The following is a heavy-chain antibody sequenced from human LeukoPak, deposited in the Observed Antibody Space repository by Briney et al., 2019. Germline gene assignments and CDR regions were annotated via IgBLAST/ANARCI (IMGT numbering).Heavy chain of an antibody. Sequence: SGTLSLTCVVSVGSIISSNGWSWIRQLPGKGLEWIGEIYHSGSTNYKSSLNSRVTISVDKPKHQFSPKLSSVTAADTAVYYCARHDCTSTDCPWGFDSWGQGTPVTVSS. J-gene: IGHJ4*02. D-gene: IGHD2-8*01. CDR3: ARHDCTSTDCPWGFDS. CDR2: IYHSGST. CDR1: VGSIISSNG. V-gene: IGHV4-4*02.